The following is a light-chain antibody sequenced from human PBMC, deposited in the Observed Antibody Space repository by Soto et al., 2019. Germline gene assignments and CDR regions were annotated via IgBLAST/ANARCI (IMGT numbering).Light chain of an antibody. J-gene: IGKJ5*01. CDR1: QDISGA. V-gene: IGKV1-13*02. CDR2: DVS. CDR3: QQFNSYPIT. Sequence: AIQVTQSPSSLSASVGDRVTITCRASQDISGALAWYQQKPGKASKLLIYDVSTLESGVPSRFSGSGSGTEFTLAISSLQPEDFGTYYCQQFNSYPITFGHGTRLEIK.